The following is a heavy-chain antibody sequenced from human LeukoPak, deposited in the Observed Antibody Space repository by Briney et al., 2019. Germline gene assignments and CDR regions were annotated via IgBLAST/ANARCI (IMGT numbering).Heavy chain of an antibody. CDR2: IRSKADT. D-gene: IGHD6-6*01. Sequence: PGGSLRPSYAASGFTFSGSAIHWVRQASGRGLEWVGRIRSKADTAYAASVKGRFTISRDDSRNTAYLQMNSLQTEDTAVYYCARLRAARTESYFYYGMDVWGQGTTVTVSS. V-gene: IGHV3-73*01. J-gene: IGHJ6*02. CDR1: GFTFSGSA. CDR3: ARLRAARTESYFYYGMDV.